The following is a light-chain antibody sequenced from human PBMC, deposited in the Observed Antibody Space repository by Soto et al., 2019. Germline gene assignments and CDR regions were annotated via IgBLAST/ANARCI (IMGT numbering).Light chain of an antibody. Sequence: IVLTQSPGTLSLSPGERATLSCRASQSVSSNYLAWYQQIPGQAPRLLIYGVPSRAAGIPDRFSGSGSGTDFTLTINRLEPEDFAVYYCQQYHNTPITFGQGTRLEIK. V-gene: IGKV3-20*01. CDR3: QQYHNTPIT. CDR1: QSVSSNY. J-gene: IGKJ5*01. CDR2: GVP.